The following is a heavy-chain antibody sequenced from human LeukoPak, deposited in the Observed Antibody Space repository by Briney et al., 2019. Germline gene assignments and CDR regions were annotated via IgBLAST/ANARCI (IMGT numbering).Heavy chain of an antibody. Sequence: WRSLRLSCAASGFTFSTYGMHWVRQAPGKGLEWVSYISSSSSNIYYADSVKGRFTISRDNAKNSMYLQMNSLRDEDTAVYYCARESYWGSSAKGFDYWGQGTLVTVSS. D-gene: IGHD7-27*01. CDR3: ARESYWGSSAKGFDY. CDR2: ISSSSSNI. V-gene: IGHV3-48*02. J-gene: IGHJ4*02. CDR1: GFTFSTYG.